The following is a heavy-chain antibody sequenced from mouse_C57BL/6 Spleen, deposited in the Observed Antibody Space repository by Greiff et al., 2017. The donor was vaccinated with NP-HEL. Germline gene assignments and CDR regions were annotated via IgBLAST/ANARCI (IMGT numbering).Heavy chain of an antibody. CDR1: GYTFTSYW. CDR3: ARPITTVVDWYLDV. CDR2: INPSNGGT. J-gene: IGHJ1*03. D-gene: IGHD1-1*01. Sequence: QVQLKQPGTELVKPGASVKLSCKASGYTFTSYWMHWVKQRPGQGLEWIGNINPSNGGTNYNEKFKSKATLTVDKSSSTAYMQLSSLTSEDSAVSNCARPITTVVDWYLDVWGTGTTVTVSS. V-gene: IGHV1-53*01.